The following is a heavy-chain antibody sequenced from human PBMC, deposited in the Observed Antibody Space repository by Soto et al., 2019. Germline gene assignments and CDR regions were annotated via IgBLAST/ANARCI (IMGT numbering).Heavy chain of an antibody. J-gene: IGHJ4*02. CDR1: GFTFSSYA. D-gene: IGHD2-21*02. CDR2: ISYDGSNK. Sequence: QVQLVESGGGVVQPGRSLRLSCAASGFTFSSYAMHWVRQAPGKGLEWVAVISYDGSNKYYADSVKGRFTISRDNSKNTLYLQMNSLRAEDTAVYYCASDCLRGGDCYSQIDYWGQGTLVTVSS. V-gene: IGHV3-30-3*01. CDR3: ASDCLRGGDCYSQIDY.